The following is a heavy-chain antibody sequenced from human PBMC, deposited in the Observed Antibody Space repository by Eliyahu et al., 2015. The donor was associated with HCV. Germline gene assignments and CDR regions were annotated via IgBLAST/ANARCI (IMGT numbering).Heavy chain of an antibody. D-gene: IGHD6-13*01. CDR1: GYSFTNYW. V-gene: IGHV5-51*01. CDR2: IYPGDPDT. CDR3: ARHLAAAGTTSVPFDY. Sequence: EVQLVQSGAEVKKPGESLKISCKGSGYSFTNYWIAWVRQMPGKGLEWMGIIYPGDPDTRYSPSFQGQVTISADKSISTAYLQWSSLKASDTAMYYCARHLAAAGTTSVPFDYWGQGTLVTVSS. J-gene: IGHJ4*02.